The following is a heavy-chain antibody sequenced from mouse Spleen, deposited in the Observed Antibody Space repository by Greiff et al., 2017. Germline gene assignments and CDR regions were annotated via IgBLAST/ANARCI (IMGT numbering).Heavy chain of an antibody. Sequence: QVQLQQSGAELVRPGVSVKISCKGSGYTFTDYAMHWVKQSHAKSLEWIGVISTYYGDASYNQKFKGKATMTVDKSSSTAYMELARLTSEDSAIYYCARDYYGSSYFDVWGAGTTVTVSS. D-gene: IGHD1-1*01. J-gene: IGHJ1*01. CDR1: GYTFTDYA. V-gene: IGHV1S137*01. CDR2: ISTYYGDA. CDR3: ARDYYGSSYFDV.